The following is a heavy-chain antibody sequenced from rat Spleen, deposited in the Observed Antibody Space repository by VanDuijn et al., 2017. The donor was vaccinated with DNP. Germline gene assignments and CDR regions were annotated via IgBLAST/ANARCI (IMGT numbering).Heavy chain of an antibody. V-gene: IGHV5-25*01. Sequence: EVQLVESGGDLVQPGGSLKLSCAASGFTFSDYDMPWVRQAPKKGLGWVASISSGGDITYYRDSVKGRFTISRDNGKSTLYLQMDSLRSEDTANYYCARPDYWGQGVMVTVSS. CDR3: ARPDY. CDR1: GFTFSDYD. CDR2: ISSGGDIT. J-gene: IGHJ2*01.